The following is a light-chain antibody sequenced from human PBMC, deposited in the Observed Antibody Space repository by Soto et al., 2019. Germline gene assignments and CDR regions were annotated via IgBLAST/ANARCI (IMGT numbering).Light chain of an antibody. CDR3: QQRSDWPST. J-gene: IGKJ4*01. V-gene: IGKV3-11*01. CDR1: QSVSRY. CDR2: DAS. Sequence: EMVLTQSPATLSLSPGERATLSCRASQSVSRYLAWYQQKPGQAPRLLIYDASNRATGIPARFSGSGSGTDFTLTISSLAPEDFAVYYCQQRSDWPSTFGGGTKVQIK.